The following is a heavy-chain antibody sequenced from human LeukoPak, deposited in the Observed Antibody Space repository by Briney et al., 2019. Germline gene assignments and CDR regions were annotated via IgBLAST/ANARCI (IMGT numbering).Heavy chain of an antibody. CDR3: ARRKRSGCSSTSCLLNWFDP. J-gene: IGHJ5*02. CDR2: INHSGST. Sequence: SETLSLTCAVYGGSFSGYYWSWIRQHPGKGLEWIGEINHSGSTNYNPSLKSRVTISVDTSKNQFSLKLSSVTAADTAVYYCARRKRSGCSSTSCLLNWFDPWGQGTLVTVSS. D-gene: IGHD2-2*01. CDR1: GGSFSGYY. V-gene: IGHV4-34*01.